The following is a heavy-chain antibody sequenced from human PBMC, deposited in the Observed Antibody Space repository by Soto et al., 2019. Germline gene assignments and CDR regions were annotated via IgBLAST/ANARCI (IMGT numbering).Heavy chain of an antibody. J-gene: IGHJ5*02. CDR1: GGSFSGYY. V-gene: IGHV4-34*01. Sequence: QVQLQQWGAGLLKPSETLSLTCAVYGGSFSGYYWSWIRQPPGKGLEWIGEINHSGSTNYNPSLKRRVTKSGXXAXKXXSLKQSSVTAADTAVYYCARGGYCSSSRCYAWFDPWGQGTLVTVSS. CDR3: ARGGYCSSSRCYAWFDP. D-gene: IGHD2-2*01. CDR2: INHSGST.